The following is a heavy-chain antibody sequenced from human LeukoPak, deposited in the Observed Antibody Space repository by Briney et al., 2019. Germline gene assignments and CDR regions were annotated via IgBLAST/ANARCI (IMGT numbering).Heavy chain of an antibody. CDR1: GFTFSSYA. J-gene: IGHJ4*02. Sequence: GRSLRLSCAASGFTFSSYAMHWVRQAPGKGLEWVAVISYDGSNEYYVDSVKGRFTISRDNSKNTLYLQTDSLRAEDTAVYYCARAPSGYYPYFDYWGQGTLVTVSS. V-gene: IGHV3-30*04. CDR3: ARAPSGYYPYFDY. CDR2: ISYDGSNE. D-gene: IGHD3-22*01.